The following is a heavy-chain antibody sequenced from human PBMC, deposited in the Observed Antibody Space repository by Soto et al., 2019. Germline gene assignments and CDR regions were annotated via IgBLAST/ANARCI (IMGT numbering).Heavy chain of an antibody. CDR3: AKDGQGYCISTSCSNWFDP. V-gene: IGHV3-30*18. CDR1: GFTFSSYG. D-gene: IGHD2-2*01. Sequence: QVQLVESGGGVVQPGRSLRLSCAASGFTFSSYGMHWVRQAPGKGLEWGAVISYGGSNKYYADSVKGRFTISRDNSKNTLYLQMNSLRAEDTAVYYCAKDGQGYCISTSCSNWFDPWGQGTLVTVSS. J-gene: IGHJ5*02. CDR2: ISYGGSNK.